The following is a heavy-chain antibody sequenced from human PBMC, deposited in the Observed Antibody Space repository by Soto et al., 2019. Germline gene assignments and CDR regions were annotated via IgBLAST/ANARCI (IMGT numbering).Heavy chain of an antibody. J-gene: IGHJ4*02. CDR1: GGSFSGYY. CDR3: ARGGGVVVAATACDY. V-gene: IGHV4-34*01. CDR2: INHSGST. Sequence: QVQLQQWGAGLLKPSETLSLTCAVYGGSFSGYYWSWIRQPPGKGLEWIGEINHSGSTNYNPSLKRRVTISVDTSKNQFSRKLSAVTAADTAVYYCARGGGVVVAATACDYWGQGTLVTVSS. D-gene: IGHD2-15*01.